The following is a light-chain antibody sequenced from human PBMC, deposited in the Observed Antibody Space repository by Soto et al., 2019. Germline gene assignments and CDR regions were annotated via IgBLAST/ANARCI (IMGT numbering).Light chain of an antibody. J-gene: IGLJ1*01. Sequence: QAVVTQPPSVSGAPGQRVTISCTGSSSNIGAGYDVHWYQQLPGTAPKLLIYGNSNRHSGVPDRCSGSKSGTSASLPITGLQAEDEADYYCQSYDSILSGDVFGTGTKLTVL. CDR1: SSNIGAGYD. CDR2: GNS. V-gene: IGLV1-40*01. CDR3: QSYDSILSGDV.